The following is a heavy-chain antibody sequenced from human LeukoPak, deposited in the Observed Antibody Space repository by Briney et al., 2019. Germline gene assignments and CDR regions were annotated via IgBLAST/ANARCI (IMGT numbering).Heavy chain of an antibody. CDR2: ISGSGGST. V-gene: IGHV3-23*01. Sequence: GGSLRLSCAASGFTFSSYAMSWVRQAPGKGLEWVSAISGSGGSTYYADSVKGRFTISRDNSKNTLYPQMNSLRAEDTAVYYCAQTPYVVVPAAMLGPDYWGQGTLVTVSS. J-gene: IGHJ4*02. CDR3: AQTPYVVVPAAMLGPDY. CDR1: GFTFSSYA. D-gene: IGHD2-2*01.